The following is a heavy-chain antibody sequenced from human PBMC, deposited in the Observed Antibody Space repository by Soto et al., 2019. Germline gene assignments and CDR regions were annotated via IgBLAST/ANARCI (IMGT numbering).Heavy chain of an antibody. CDR2: ISGSGGST. CDR1: GFTFSSYA. J-gene: IGHJ5*02. Sequence: GWSLRLSCASSGFTFSSYAMSLVRQAPGKGLEWVSSISGSGGSTYYADSVKGRFTISRDNSKNTLYLQMNSLRAEDTAVYYCAKDRQQRLVIWFAPWGQGTRVT. D-gene: IGHD6-13*01. V-gene: IGHV3-23*01. CDR3: AKDRQQRLVIWFAP.